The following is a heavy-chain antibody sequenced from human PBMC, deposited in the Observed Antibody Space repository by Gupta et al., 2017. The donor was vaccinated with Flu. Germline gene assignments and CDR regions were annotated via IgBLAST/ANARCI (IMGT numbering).Heavy chain of an antibody. CDR2: ISGDDGSSA. J-gene: IGHJ4*02. Sequence: EVQLVESGGGLVQPGGSLRLSCAASGFMFSAYWMHWVRQAPGKGLVWVSRISGDDGSSASYADSVKGRFTISRDNAKNTLYLQMNSLRAEDTAIYYCARGRAASSYYYFDYWGQGTPVPVSS. D-gene: IGHD6-13*01. CDR1: GFMFSAYW. CDR3: ARGRAASSYYYFDY. V-gene: IGHV3-74*01.